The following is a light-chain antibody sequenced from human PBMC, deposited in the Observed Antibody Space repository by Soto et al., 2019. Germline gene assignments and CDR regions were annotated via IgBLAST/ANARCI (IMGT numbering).Light chain of an antibody. Sequence: DIVMTQAPLTLSVSPGESATLSCGASERVSTNLAWYQQTPGQAPRLLIYSASRRPTDIPVRFSGSGSGAEFTLTISSLQSEDFAIYYCQQYNNLPPTFGQGTKVDI. J-gene: IGKJ1*01. V-gene: IGKV3-15*01. CDR2: SAS. CDR1: ERVSTN. CDR3: QQYNNLPPT.